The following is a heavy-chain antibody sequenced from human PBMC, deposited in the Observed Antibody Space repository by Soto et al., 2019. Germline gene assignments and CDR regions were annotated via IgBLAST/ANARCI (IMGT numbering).Heavy chain of an antibody. CDR2: INQDGSEK. D-gene: IGHD2-2*01. CDR1: GFTLSSYW. V-gene: IGHV3-7*01. CDR3: CFTTTSNAN. Sequence: EVQLVESGGGLVQPGGSLRLSCVASGFTLSSYWMNWVRQAPGKGLEWVANINQDGSEKNYVDSVKGRFTISRDNAKNSLYLQMNSLRAEDTAVYYCCFTTTSNANWGQGTLVTVSS. J-gene: IGHJ4*02.